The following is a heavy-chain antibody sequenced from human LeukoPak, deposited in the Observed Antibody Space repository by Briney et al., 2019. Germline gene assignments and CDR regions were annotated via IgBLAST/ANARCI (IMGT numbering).Heavy chain of an antibody. CDR1: VYTFTCYY. D-gene: IGHD6-13*01. CDR3: ARGIEAAGGYFDY. Sequence: ASVKVSCKASVYTFTCYYMHWVRQAPGQGLAWMGLINPSGGSTSYEQKFQGRVTMTRGMSTSTVYMELSSLRSEDTAVYYCARGIEAAGGYFDYWGQGTLVTVSS. V-gene: IGHV1-46*01. J-gene: IGHJ4*02. CDR2: INPSGGST.